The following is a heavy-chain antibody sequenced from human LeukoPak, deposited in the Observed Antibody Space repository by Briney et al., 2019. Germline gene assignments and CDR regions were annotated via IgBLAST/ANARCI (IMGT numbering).Heavy chain of an antibody. J-gene: IGHJ3*02. Sequence: SETLSLTCTVSGDSISSYYWSWIRQPPGKGLEWIAYIYYSGNSNYNPSLKSRVTISVDTSKNQFSLRLTSVTAADTAVYYCARLRGAFDIWGHGTMVTVSS. CDR2: IYYSGNS. CDR3: ARLRGAFDI. D-gene: IGHD3-3*01. CDR1: GDSISSYY. V-gene: IGHV4-59*01.